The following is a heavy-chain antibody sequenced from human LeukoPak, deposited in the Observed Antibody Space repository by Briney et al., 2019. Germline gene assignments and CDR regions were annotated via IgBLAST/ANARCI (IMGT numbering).Heavy chain of an antibody. V-gene: IGHV3-30*18. CDR2: ISYDGSNK. J-gene: IGHJ4*02. CDR1: GFTFSSYG. CDR3: AKDHGPVVIRGSSSWSQMDY. Sequence: PGGSLRLSCAASGFTFSSYGMHWVRQAPGKGPEWVAVISYDGSNKYYADSVKGRFTISSDNSKNTLYLQMNSLRAEDTAVYYCAKDHGPVVIRGSSSWSQMDYWGQGTLVTVSS. D-gene: IGHD6-13*01.